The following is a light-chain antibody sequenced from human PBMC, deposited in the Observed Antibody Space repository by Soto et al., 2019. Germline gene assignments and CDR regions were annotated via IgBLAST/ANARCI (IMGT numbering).Light chain of an antibody. J-gene: IGKJ4*01. V-gene: IGKV3-15*01. CDR2: GAS. CDR1: QSLSSN. CDR3: QQYSQWPLT. Sequence: EIVLTQSPDTLSLSPGERATLSCRTSQSLSSNYLAWYQQKPGQAPRLLIYGASTRATGIPARFSGSGSATEFTLTISSLQSEDFAVYYCQQYSQWPLTFGGGTKVDIK.